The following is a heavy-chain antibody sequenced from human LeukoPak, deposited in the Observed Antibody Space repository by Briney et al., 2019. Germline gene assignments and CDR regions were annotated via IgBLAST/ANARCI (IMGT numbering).Heavy chain of an antibody. CDR1: GFTFGSYA. D-gene: IGHD3-3*01. CDR2: ISGSGGST. J-gene: IGHJ6*02. Sequence: GGSLRLSCAASGFTFGSYAMNWVRQAPGKGLEWVSGISGSGGSTHYADSVKGRFTISRDNSKNTLYLQMNSLRAEDTAVYYCAKGAPDYDFWSGYRNTYYYYGMDVWGQGTTVTVSS. CDR3: AKGAPDYDFWSGYRNTYYYYGMDV. V-gene: IGHV3-23*01.